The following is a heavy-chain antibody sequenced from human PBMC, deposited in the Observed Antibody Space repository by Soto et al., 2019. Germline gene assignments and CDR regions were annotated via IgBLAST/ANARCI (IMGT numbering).Heavy chain of an antibody. V-gene: IGHV3-33*01. CDR2: IWYDASKQ. Sequence: VGSLRLSCETSGFSFSVYGMHWVRQAPGKGLEWVAVIWYDASKQFYAASVEGRFTISRDNSKAILYLQMNSLRAEDTAVYYCAAWAEGATEVHWGQGTLVTVSS. D-gene: IGHD2-15*01. CDR1: GFSFSVYG. J-gene: IGHJ4*02. CDR3: AAWAEGATEVH.